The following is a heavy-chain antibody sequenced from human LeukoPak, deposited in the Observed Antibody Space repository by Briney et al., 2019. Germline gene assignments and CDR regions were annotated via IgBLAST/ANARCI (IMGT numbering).Heavy chain of an antibody. Sequence: SETLSLTCTVSGGSISSYYWSWIRQPAGKGLEWIGRIYTSGSTNYNPSLKSRVTMSVDTSKNQFSLKLSSVTAADTAVYYCARDGGYSGYDDWFDPWGQGTLVTVSS. V-gene: IGHV4-4*07. CDR2: IYTSGST. CDR3: ARDGGYSGYDDWFDP. CDR1: GGSISSYY. D-gene: IGHD5-12*01. J-gene: IGHJ5*02.